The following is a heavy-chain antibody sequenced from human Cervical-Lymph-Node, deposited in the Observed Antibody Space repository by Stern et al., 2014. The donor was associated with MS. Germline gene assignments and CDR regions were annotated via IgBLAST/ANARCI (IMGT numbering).Heavy chain of an antibody. Sequence: VQLVQSGAEVKKPGASVKVSCKASGYSFRDYYIHWVRQAPGQGLEWMGRITPYSGGTNYAQKFQGRVTMTRDTSISTAYIELNRLRYDDTAVFYCTIGKFCSTTSCYFTDLWGQGTLVTVSS. V-gene: IGHV1-2*06. CDR1: GYSFRDYY. D-gene: IGHD2-2*01. J-gene: IGHJ5*02. CDR2: ITPYSGGT. CDR3: TIGKFCSTTSCYFTDL.